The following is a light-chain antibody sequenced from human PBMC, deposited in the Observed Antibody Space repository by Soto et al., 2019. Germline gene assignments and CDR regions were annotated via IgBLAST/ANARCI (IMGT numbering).Light chain of an antibody. V-gene: IGKV3-15*01. CDR1: QSIIEN. CDR3: QQYFDWPLT. Sequence: EIVMTQSPATLSVSPGEGVTLSCRASQSIIENLAWYQQKPCQTPRLLIYDVYSRASGIPARFSGSSSGTDYNLTISSLQSEDSAVYYCQQYFDWPLTFGGGTNVEI. J-gene: IGKJ4*01. CDR2: DVY.